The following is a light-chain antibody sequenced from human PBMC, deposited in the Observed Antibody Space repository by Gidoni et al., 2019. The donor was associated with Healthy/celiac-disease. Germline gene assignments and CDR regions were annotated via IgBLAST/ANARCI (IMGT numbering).Light chain of an antibody. CDR2: DAS. CDR1: QSVSSY. CDR3: QQRT. Sequence: PGERATLSCRASQSVSSYLAWYQQKPGQAPRLLIYDASNRATGIPARFSGSGSGTDFTLTNSSLEPEDFAVYYCQQRTFGQGTKVEIK. V-gene: IGKV3-11*01. J-gene: IGKJ1*01.